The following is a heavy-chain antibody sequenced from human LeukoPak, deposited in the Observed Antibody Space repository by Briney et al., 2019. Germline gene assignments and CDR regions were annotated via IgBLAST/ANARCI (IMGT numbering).Heavy chain of an antibody. Sequence: GGSLRLSCAASGFTFSSYGMHWVRQAPGKGLEWVAVISYVGSNKYYADSVKGRFTISRDNSKNTLYLQMNSLRAEDTAVYYCANGDATYYDSSGDQSGDYWGQGTLVTVSS. CDR3: ANGDATYYDSSGDQSGDY. CDR2: ISYVGSNK. V-gene: IGHV3-30*18. D-gene: IGHD3-22*01. CDR1: GFTFSSYG. J-gene: IGHJ4*02.